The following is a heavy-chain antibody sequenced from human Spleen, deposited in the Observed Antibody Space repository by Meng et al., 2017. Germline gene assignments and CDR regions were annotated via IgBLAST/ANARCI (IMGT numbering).Heavy chain of an antibody. V-gene: IGHV4-39*02. CDR1: GGSISSSSYY. CDR3: ARGPTTMAHDFDY. CDR2: LYYSGST. J-gene: IGHJ4*02. Sequence: GSLRLSCTVSGGSISSSSYYWGWIRQPPGKGLEWIGNLYYSGSTNYNPSLKSRVTISVDTSQNNLSLKLSSVTAADSAVYYCARGPTTMAHDFDYWGQGTLVTVSS. D-gene: IGHD4-11*01.